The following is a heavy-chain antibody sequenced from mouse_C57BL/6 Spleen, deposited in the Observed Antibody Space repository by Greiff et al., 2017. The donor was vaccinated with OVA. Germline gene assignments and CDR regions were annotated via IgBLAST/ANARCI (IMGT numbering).Heavy chain of an antibody. D-gene: IGHD2-5*01. V-gene: IGHV2-5*01. Sequence: QVQLKESGPGLVQPSQSLSITCTVSGFSLTSYGVHWVRQSPGKGLEWLGVIWRGGSTDYNAAFMSRLSITKDNSKSQVFFKMNSLQADDTAIYYCATPYYSNPYAMDYWGQGTSVTVSS. CDR1: GFSLTSYG. J-gene: IGHJ4*01. CDR2: IWRGGST. CDR3: ATPYYSNPYAMDY.